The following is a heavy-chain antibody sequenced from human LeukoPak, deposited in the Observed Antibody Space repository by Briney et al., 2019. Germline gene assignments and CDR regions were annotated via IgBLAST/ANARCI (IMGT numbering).Heavy chain of an antibody. CDR3: ARDGYCSGGSCFYFDY. Sequence: PGGSLRLSCAASGFTFSSYWMSWVHQAPGKGLEWVANIKQDGSEKYYVDSVKGRFTISRDNAKNSLYLQMNSLRAEDTAVYYCARDGYCSGGSCFYFDYWGQGTLVTVSS. CDR2: IKQDGSEK. J-gene: IGHJ4*02. CDR1: GFTFSSYW. D-gene: IGHD2-15*01. V-gene: IGHV3-7*01.